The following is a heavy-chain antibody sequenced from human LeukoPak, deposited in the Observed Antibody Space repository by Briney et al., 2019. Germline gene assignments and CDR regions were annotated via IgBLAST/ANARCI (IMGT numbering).Heavy chain of an antibody. J-gene: IGHJ4*02. CDR1: GYTFTGYY. Sequence: ASVKLSCKASGYTFTGYYMHWVRQAPGHGLEWMGWINPNRGGTNYAQKFQGRVTMARDTSISTAYMELSRPRTDDTAVYYCARDKQGATGGVDYWGQGTLVTVSS. CDR2: INPNRGGT. CDR3: ARDKQGATGGVDY. D-gene: IGHD1-26*01. V-gene: IGHV1-2*02.